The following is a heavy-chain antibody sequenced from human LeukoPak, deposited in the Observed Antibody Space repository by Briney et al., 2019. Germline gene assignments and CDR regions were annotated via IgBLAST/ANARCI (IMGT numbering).Heavy chain of an antibody. V-gene: IGHV1-46*01. CDR1: GYTFTGYY. D-gene: IGHD5-12*01. J-gene: IGHJ4*02. CDR2: INPSGGST. Sequence: ASVKVSCKASGYTFTGYYMHWVRQAPGQGLEWMGIINPSGGSTSYAQKFQGRVTMTRDTSTSTVYMELSSLRSEDTAVYYCARDRAVSTYSGYDLAFDYWGQGTLVTVSS. CDR3: ARDRAVSTYSGYDLAFDY.